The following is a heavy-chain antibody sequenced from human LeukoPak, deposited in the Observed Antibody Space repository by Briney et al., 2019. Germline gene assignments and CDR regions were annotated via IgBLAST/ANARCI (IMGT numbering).Heavy chain of an antibody. J-gene: IGHJ4*02. CDR1: GGSISSYY. CDR3: ARVVSSSWYRTIDY. V-gene: IGHV4-4*07. Sequence: PSETLSLTCTVSGGSISSYYWSWIRQPPGKGLEWNGRIYTSGSTNYNPSLKSRVTMSVDTSKNQFSLKLSSVTAADTAVYYCARVVSSSWYRTIDYWGQGTLVTVSS. D-gene: IGHD6-13*01. CDR2: IYTSGST.